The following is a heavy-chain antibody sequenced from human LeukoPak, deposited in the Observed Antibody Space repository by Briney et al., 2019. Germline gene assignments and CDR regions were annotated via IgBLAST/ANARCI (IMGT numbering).Heavy chain of an antibody. Sequence: SETLSLTCAVYGGSFSGYYWSWVRQPPGKGLEWIGEINHSGSTNYNPSLKSRVTISVDTSKNQFSLKLRSVTAADTAVYYCARVPLEYYYDSSGYYALGGYFDYWGQGTLVTVSS. CDR1: GGSFSGYY. V-gene: IGHV4-34*01. J-gene: IGHJ4*02. D-gene: IGHD3-22*01. CDR2: INHSGST. CDR3: ARVPLEYYYDSSGYYALGGYFDY.